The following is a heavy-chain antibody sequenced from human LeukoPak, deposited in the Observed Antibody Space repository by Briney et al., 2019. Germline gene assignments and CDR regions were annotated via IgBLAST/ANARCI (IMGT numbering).Heavy chain of an antibody. V-gene: IGHV3-23*01. CDR3: ARDPAATPFDY. CDR2: ISGGGGST. J-gene: IGHJ4*02. D-gene: IGHD2-2*01. Sequence: GGSLRLSCAASGFTFSSYAMSWVRQAPGKGLEWVSAISGGGGSTYYADSVKGRFTISRDNSKNTLYLQMNSLRAEDTAVYYCARDPAATPFDYWGQGTLVTVSS. CDR1: GFTFSSYA.